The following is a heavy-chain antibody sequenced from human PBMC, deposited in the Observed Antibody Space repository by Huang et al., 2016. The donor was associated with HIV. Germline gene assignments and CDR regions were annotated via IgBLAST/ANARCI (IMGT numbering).Heavy chain of an antibody. D-gene: IGHD3-22*01. Sequence: QLQLVESGGGVVQPGWSMRFSCAASGFPLSHVGTHWGRQAPGKVLEGLASTSYDENYKYYAVSVKGRFTIARDNSKNMLYLQMNSLTAEDTAVYYCATSRYDGSTSYHNEYFQHWGQGTLVTVSP. CDR3: ATSRYDGSTSYHNEYFQH. CDR2: TSYDENYK. V-gene: IGHV3-30*03. J-gene: IGHJ1*01. CDR1: GFPLSHVG.